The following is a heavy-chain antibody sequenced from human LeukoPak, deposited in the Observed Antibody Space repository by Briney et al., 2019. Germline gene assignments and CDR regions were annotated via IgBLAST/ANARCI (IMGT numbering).Heavy chain of an antibody. V-gene: IGHV3-11*04. CDR2: ISSSGNTI. CDR1: GFTFSDYY. J-gene: IGHJ4*02. CDR3: ARATKIAVAGTFYFDY. Sequence: PGGSLRLSCAVSGFTFSDYYMSWIRQAPGKGLEWVSNISSSGNTIYYADSVKGRFTISRDNAKNSLYLQMNSLRAEDTAVYYCARATKIAVAGTFYFDYWGQGTLVTVSS. D-gene: IGHD6-19*01.